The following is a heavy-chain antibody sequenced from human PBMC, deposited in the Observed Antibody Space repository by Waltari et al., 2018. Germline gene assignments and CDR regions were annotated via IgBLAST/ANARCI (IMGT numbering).Heavy chain of an antibody. J-gene: IGHJ6*02. CDR3: ATRIPSDHSGSFYYYGMDV. CDR1: GGTFNSFA. D-gene: IGHD6-6*01. Sequence: QLVQSGAEVKKPGSSVIVSCKASGGTFNSFALSWVRQAPGQGLEWMGGIIPLFNTPTYARKFQGRLTVTADESTSTAYMELNSLRSEDSALYYCATRIPSDHSGSFYYYGMDVWGQGTTVTVSS. CDR2: IIPLFNTP. V-gene: IGHV1-69*13.